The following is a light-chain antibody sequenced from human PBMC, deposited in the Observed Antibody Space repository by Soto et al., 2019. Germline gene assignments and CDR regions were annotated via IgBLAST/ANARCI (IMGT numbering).Light chain of an antibody. CDR3: QQYNGYSRA. CDR1: QSISDW. V-gene: IGKV1-5*03. J-gene: IGKJ1*01. CDR2: RAS. Sequence: DIQMTQSPSTLSASIGDRVTITCRASQSISDWLAWYQQKPGKAPKLLIYRASNVESGVPSRFSGSGSGTEFTLTISILQPDDFATYYCQQYNGYSRAFGQGTKVEIK.